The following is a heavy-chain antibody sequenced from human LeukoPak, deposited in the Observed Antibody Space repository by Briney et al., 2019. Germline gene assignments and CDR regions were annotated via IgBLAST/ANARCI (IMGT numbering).Heavy chain of an antibody. J-gene: IGHJ4*02. V-gene: IGHV1-24*01. CDR2: FDPEDGEA. Sequence: ASVNVSCKVSVYTLTESSVHWVRQPPGKGLEWMGGFDPEDGEAIYAPKIQGRVTMTEDTSTDTAYLELRSLRSDDTAVYYCVTDIRSGWRNYWGQGTLITVSS. CDR3: VTDIRSGWRNY. D-gene: IGHD6-19*01. CDR1: VYTLTESS.